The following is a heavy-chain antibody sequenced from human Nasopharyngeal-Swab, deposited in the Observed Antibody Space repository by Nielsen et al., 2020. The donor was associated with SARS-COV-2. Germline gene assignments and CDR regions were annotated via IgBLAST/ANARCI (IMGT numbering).Heavy chain of an antibody. J-gene: IGHJ6*02. Sequence: WIRQPPGKGLEWVSIISGSGDTTYYADSVKDRFTISRDNSKNTLYLQTNSLRVEDTAGYYWAKAPDLRGRDVWGQGTTGTVSS. CDR2: ISGSGDTT. D-gene: IGHD3-10*01. CDR3: AKAPDLRGRDV. V-gene: IGHV3-23*01.